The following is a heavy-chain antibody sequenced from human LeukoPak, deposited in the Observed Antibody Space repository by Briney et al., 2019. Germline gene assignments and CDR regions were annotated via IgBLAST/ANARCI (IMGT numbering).Heavy chain of an antibody. V-gene: IGHV3-23*01. CDR2: TSGSGGST. Sequence: PGGSLRLSCAASGFTSSSYAMSWVRQAPGKGLEWLSATSGSGGSTYYADPVKGRFTISRDNSKNTLYLQMNSLRAEDTAVYYCAKDDDYGVPGRSFEYWGQGTLVTVSS. CDR3: AKDDDYGVPGRSFEY. CDR1: GFTSSSYA. J-gene: IGHJ4*02. D-gene: IGHD4-17*01.